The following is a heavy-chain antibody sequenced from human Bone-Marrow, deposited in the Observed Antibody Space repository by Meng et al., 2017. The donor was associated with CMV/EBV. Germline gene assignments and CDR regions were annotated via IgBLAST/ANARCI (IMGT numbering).Heavy chain of an antibody. CDR3: ARCWATTLLGMDV. CDR2: ISSSSSTI. Sequence: GESLKISCAASGFTFSSYSMNWVRQAPGKGLEWVSYISSSSSTIYYADSVKDRFTISRDNAKNSLYLQMNSLRAEDTAVYYCARCWATTLLGMDVWGQGTTVTVSS. V-gene: IGHV3-48*04. J-gene: IGHJ6*02. CDR1: GFTFSSYS. D-gene: IGHD1-26*01.